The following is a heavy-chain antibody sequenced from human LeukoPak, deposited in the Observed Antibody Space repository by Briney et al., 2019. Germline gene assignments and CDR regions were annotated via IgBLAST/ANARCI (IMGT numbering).Heavy chain of an antibody. CDR2: ISGSGGST. D-gene: IGHD6-13*01. Sequence: PGESLRLSCAASGFSLSSYWMHWVRQAPGQGLVWVSAISGSGGSTYYADSVKGRFTISRDNSKNTLYLQMNSLRAEDTAVYYCAKVALIAAAGLDAFDIWGQGTMVTVSS. CDR3: AKVALIAAAGLDAFDI. V-gene: IGHV3-23*01. J-gene: IGHJ3*02. CDR1: GFSLSSYW.